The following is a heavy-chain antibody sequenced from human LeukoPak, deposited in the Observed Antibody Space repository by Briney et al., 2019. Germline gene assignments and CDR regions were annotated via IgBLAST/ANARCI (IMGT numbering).Heavy chain of an antibody. CDR1: GGSISSSIYY. J-gene: IGHJ6*02. Sequence: PSETLSLTCAVSGGSISSSIYYWGWIRQPPGKGLEWLGNIYYSGRTYYNPSLESRVTISVDTSKNQFSLKLSSVTAADTAVYYCARSLSYGQLSYYGMDVWGQGTTVTVSS. CDR3: ARSLSYGQLSYYGMDV. V-gene: IGHV4-39*07. D-gene: IGHD3-10*01. CDR2: IYYSGRT.